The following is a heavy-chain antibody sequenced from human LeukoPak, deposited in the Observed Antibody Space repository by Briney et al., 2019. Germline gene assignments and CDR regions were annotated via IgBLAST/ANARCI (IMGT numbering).Heavy chain of an antibody. CDR2: IYYSGST. CDR1: GGSISSYY. V-gene: IGHV4-59*01. J-gene: IGHJ5*02. D-gene: IGHD6-13*01. CDR3: ARAVISAAAGPHFDP. Sequence: SETLSLTCTVSGGSISSYYWSWIRRPPGKGLEWIGYIYYSGSTNYNPSLKSRVTISVDTSKNQFSLKLSSVTAADTAVYYCARAVISAAAGPHFDPWGQGTLVTVSS.